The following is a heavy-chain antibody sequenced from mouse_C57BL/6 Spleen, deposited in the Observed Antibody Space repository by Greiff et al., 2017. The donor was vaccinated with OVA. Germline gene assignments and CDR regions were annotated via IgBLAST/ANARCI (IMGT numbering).Heavy chain of an antibody. V-gene: IGHV5-6*02. CDR1: GFTFSSYG. Sequence: EVMLVESGGDLVKPGGSLKLSCAASGFTFSSYGMSWVRQTPDKRLEWVATISSGGSYTYYPDSVKGRFTISRDNAKNTLYLQMSSLKSEDTAMYYCAGMDYWGQGTSVTVSS. J-gene: IGHJ4*01. CDR2: ISSGGSYT. CDR3: AGMDY.